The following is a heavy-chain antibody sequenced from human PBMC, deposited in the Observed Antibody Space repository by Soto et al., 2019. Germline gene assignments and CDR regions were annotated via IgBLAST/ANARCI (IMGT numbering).Heavy chain of an antibody. CDR2: IYYSGST. V-gene: IGHV4-59*08. CDR3: ASLSFLIVVVTTEMPT. CDR1: GGSTSSYY. D-gene: IGHD2-21*02. Sequence: SETLSLTCTVSGGSTSSYYWSWIRQPPGKGLEWIGYIYYSGSTNYNPSLKSRVTISVDTSKNQFSLNLSSVTAADTAVYYCASLSFLIVVVTTEMPTWGQGTLVTVSS. J-gene: IGHJ5*02.